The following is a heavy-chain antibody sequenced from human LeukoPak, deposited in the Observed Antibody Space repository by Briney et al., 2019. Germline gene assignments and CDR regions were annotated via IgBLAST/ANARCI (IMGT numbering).Heavy chain of an antibody. Sequence: PSETLSLTCAVYGGSFSGYYWSWIRQPPGKGLEWIGEINHSGSTNYNPSLKSRVTISVDTSKNQFSLKLSSVTAADTAVYYCARAPRWLRLGGGYYYYYYMDVWGKGTTVTVSS. J-gene: IGHJ6*03. CDR2: INHSGST. CDR1: GGSFSGYY. D-gene: IGHD5-12*01. V-gene: IGHV4-34*01. CDR3: ARAPRWLRLGGGYYYYYYMDV.